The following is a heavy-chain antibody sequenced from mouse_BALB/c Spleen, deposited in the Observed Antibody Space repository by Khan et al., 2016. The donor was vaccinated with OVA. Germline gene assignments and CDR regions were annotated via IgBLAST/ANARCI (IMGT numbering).Heavy chain of an antibody. Sequence: EVQLVESGPGLVKPSQTVSLTCTVTGISITTGNYRWSWIRQFPGNKLEWIGNIHYSGTISYNPSLTSRTTITRDTSKHRFFLEMNSLTAEDTATYYCARDYGSLYWYFDVWGAGTTVTVSS. CDR2: IHYSGTI. CDR1: GISITTGNYR. J-gene: IGHJ1*01. CDR3: ARDYGSLYWYFDV. V-gene: IGHV3-5*02. D-gene: IGHD1-1*01.